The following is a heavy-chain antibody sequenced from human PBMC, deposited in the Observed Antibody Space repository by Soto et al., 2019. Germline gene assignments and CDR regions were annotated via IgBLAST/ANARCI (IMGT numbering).Heavy chain of an antibody. CDR1: GGYISNDY. CDR3: ARGIAGAASGRAFDI. J-gene: IGHJ3*02. D-gene: IGHD1-26*01. V-gene: IGHV4-59*01. CDR2: IYNSGST. Sequence: SETLSLTCTVSGGYISNDYWSWIRRPPGKQLEWIGYIYNSGSTNYNPSLKSRVTISVDTSKNQFSLRLSSVTSADTAVYYCARGIAGAASGRAFDIWGQGTMVTVSS.